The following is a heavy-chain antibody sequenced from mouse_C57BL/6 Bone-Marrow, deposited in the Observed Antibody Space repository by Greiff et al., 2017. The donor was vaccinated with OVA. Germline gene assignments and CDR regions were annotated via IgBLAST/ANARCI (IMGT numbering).Heavy chain of an antibody. D-gene: IGHD2-2*01. CDR1: GYTFTDYY. CDR2: INPNNGGT. V-gene: IGHV1-26*01. CDR3: ASDYGYGGYYFDY. J-gene: IGHJ2*01. Sequence: EVQLQQSGPELVKPGASVKISCKASGYTFTDYYMNWVKQSHGQSLEWIGNINPNNGGTSYNQKFKGKATLTVDKSSSPAYMALRSLTSEDSAVYDCASDYGYGGYYFDYWGQGTTLTVSS.